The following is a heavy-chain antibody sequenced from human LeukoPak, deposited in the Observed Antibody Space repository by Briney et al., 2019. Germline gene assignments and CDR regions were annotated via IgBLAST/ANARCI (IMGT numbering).Heavy chain of an antibody. D-gene: IGHD3-10*01. CDR1: GYTFTGYY. J-gene: IGHJ4*02. CDR2: INPNSGGT. V-gene: IGHV1-2*02. CDR3: ARSRRYGSGSYVDY. Sequence: ASVKVSCKASGYTFTGYYMHWVRQAPGQGLEWMGWINPNSGGTNYAQKFQGRVTMTRDSSISTAYMDLNTLTADDTAIYYCARSRRYGSGSYVDYWGQGTLVTVSS.